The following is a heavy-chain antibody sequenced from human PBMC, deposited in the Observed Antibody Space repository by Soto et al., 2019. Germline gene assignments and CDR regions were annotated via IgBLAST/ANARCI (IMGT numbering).Heavy chain of an antibody. CDR3: ARGQRFSDWFDP. D-gene: IGHD3-3*01. CDR1: GGTISGYY. CDR2: IYSSGNT. Sequence: PSETLSLTCSVSGGTISGYYWTWIRQPAGKGLEWIGRIYSSGNTKYNPSLQSRVTMSLDTSNNQFSLRLTSVTAADTAVYSCARGQRFSDWFDPWGQGTLVTVSS. J-gene: IGHJ5*02. V-gene: IGHV4-4*07.